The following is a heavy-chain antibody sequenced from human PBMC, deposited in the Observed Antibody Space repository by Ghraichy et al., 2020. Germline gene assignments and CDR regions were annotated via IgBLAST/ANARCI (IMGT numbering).Heavy chain of an antibody. CDR3: ARGRHQTSGHWNFDY. D-gene: IGHD6-19*01. V-gene: IGHV4-34*01. J-gene: IGHJ4*02. Sequence: SETLSLTCAVYGGSSSNYFWSWIRQSPGRGLEWIGEINYGGNTNYNPSFKSRVTISIGTSNTHFSLRLNSVTAADTAVYYCARGRHQTSGHWNFDYWGQGTRVTVSS. CDR2: INYGGNT. CDR1: GGSSSNYF.